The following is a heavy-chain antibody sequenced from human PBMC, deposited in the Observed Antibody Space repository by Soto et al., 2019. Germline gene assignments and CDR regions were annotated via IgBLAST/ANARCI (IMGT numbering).Heavy chain of an antibody. CDR3: ARASRYCTNGVCYSSARPPFDFDY. D-gene: IGHD2-8*01. Sequence: PGGSLRLSCAASGFTFSSYAMHWVRQATGKGLEWVAVISYDGSNKYYADSVKGRFTISRDNSKNTLYLQMNSLRAEDTAVYYCARASRYCTNGVCYSSARPPFDFDYWGQGTLVTVSS. V-gene: IGHV3-30-3*01. CDR1: GFTFSSYA. J-gene: IGHJ4*02. CDR2: ISYDGSNK.